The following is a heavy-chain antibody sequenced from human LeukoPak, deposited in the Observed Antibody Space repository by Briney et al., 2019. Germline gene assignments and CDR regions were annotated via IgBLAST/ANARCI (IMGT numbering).Heavy chain of an antibody. CDR1: GFTFNNYG. J-gene: IGHJ5*02. CDR3: AKGSSGYFADL. V-gene: IGHV3-23*01. CDR2: ISNDGGGT. D-gene: IGHD3-22*01. Sequence: PGGSLRLSCAASGFTFNNYGLIWVRQAPGKGLEWVAAISNDGGGTMYAAFVEGRFTISRDNSKITLFLQMNSLRAEDTALYYCAKGSSGYFADLWGQGTLVTVSS.